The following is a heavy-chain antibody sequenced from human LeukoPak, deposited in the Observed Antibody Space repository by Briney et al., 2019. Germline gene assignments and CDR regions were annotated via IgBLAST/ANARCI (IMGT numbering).Heavy chain of an antibody. Sequence: GGSLRLSCAASGFSFSNWMSWVRQAPGKGLEWVALINEDGSEKYYVDSVKGRFTISRDNSKNTLYLQMNSLIPEDTAVYYCARQYISGQWYFDYWGQGTLVTVSS. CDR3: ARQYISGQWYFDY. J-gene: IGHJ4*02. CDR1: GFSFSNW. V-gene: IGHV3-7*01. D-gene: IGHD5-18*01. CDR2: INEDGSEK.